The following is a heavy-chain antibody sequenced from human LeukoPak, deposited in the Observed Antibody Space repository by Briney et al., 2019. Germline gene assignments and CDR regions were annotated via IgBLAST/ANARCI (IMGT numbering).Heavy chain of an antibody. CDR3: ASSPSGSYYQFDY. J-gene: IGHJ4*02. CDR1: GYTFTSYD. CDR2: MNPNSGNT. V-gene: IGHV1-8*01. D-gene: IGHD1-26*01. Sequence: ASVKVSCKASGYTFTSYDINWVRQATGQGLEWMGWMNPNSGNTDYAQKFQGRVTMTRNTSISTAYMELSSLRSEDTAVYYCASSPSGSYYQFDYWGQGTLATVSS.